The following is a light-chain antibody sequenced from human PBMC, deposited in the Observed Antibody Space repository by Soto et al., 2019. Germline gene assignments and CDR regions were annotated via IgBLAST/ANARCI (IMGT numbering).Light chain of an antibody. J-gene: IGKJ1*01. CDR2: GAS. CDR1: QSVSSNF. CDR3: QQYGSSPRT. Sequence: EIVLTQSPGTLSLSPGERATLSFRASQSVSSNFLAWYQQRPGQAPSLLIYGASNRATGIPDRFSGSGSGTDFTLTISRLEPEDFAVYYCQQYGSSPRTFGQGTKVDI. V-gene: IGKV3-20*01.